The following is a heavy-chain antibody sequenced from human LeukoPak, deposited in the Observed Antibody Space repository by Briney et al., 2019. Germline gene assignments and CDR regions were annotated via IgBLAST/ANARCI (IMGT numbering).Heavy chain of an antibody. Sequence: SSETLSLTCTVSGGSFSSYYWSWIRQPPGKGLEWIGYIYYSGSTNYNPSLKSRVTISVDTSKNQFSLKLSSVTAADTAVYYCARALSGGPPLYNWFDPWGQGTLVTVSS. D-gene: IGHD2-15*01. CDR1: GGSFSSYY. CDR3: ARALSGGPPLYNWFDP. CDR2: IYYSGST. V-gene: IGHV4-59*01. J-gene: IGHJ5*02.